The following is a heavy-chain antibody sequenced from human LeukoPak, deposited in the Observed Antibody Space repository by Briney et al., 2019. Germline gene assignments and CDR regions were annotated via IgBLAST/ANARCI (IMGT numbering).Heavy chain of an antibody. Sequence: GGSLRLSCAASGFTFSSDAMSWVRQAPGKGLEWVSTISGSGDSTYCADSVKGRLTISRDNSKNTLYLQMNSLRAEDTAVYYCAKVRQWLVRGVLPDFDYWGQGTLVTVSS. CDR3: AKVRQWLVRGVLPDFDY. CDR1: GFTFSSDA. J-gene: IGHJ4*02. V-gene: IGHV3-23*01. D-gene: IGHD6-19*01. CDR2: ISGSGDST.